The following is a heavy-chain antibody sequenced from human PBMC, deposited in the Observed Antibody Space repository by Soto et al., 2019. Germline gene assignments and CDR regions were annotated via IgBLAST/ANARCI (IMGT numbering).Heavy chain of an antibody. Sequence: QVQLQESGPGLVKPSETLSLTCTVSGGSISSYYWSWIRQPPGKGLEWIGYIYYSGSTNYTPSLKSRVTISVDTSKNQFSLKLSSVTAADTAVYYCASLSYSSSYYFDYWGQGTLVTVSS. V-gene: IGHV4-59*01. CDR2: IYYSGST. CDR3: ASLSYSSSYYFDY. J-gene: IGHJ4*02. CDR1: GGSISSYY. D-gene: IGHD6-6*01.